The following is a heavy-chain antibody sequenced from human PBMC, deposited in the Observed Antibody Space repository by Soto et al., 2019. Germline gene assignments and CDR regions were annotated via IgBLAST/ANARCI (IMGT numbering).Heavy chain of an antibody. J-gene: IGHJ3*02. D-gene: IGHD3-16*02. CDR3: ARVFNYDYVWGSYRYKGGDAFDI. CDR2: IYYSGST. CDR1: GGSISSGDYY. V-gene: IGHV4-30-4*01. Sequence: RSLTCTVSGGSISSGDYYWSWIRQPPGKGLEWIGYIYYSGSTYYNPSLKSRVTISVDTSKNQFSLKLSSVTAADTAVYYCARVFNYDYVWGSYRYKGGDAFDIWGQGTMVTVSS.